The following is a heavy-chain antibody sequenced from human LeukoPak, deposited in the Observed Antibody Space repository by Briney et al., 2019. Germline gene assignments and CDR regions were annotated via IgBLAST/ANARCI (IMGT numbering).Heavy chain of an antibody. Sequence: KSSETLSLTCTVSGGSISTYYWSWIRQPAGKGLEWIGRIHTSGNSDYNPSLKSRVTMSVDTSKNQFSLNVRSVTAADTAVYYCAREGSATARPFVSNDYWGQGTLVTVSS. CDR1: GGSISTYY. CDR3: AREGSATARPFVSNDY. D-gene: IGHD6-6*01. CDR2: IHTSGNS. J-gene: IGHJ4*02. V-gene: IGHV4-4*07.